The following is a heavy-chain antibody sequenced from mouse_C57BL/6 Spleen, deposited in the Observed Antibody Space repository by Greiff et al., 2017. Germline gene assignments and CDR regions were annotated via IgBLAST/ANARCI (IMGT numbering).Heavy chain of an antibody. CDR1: GYTFTDYN. V-gene: IGHV1-18*01. D-gene: IGHD2-4*01. CDR2: INPNNGGT. CDR3: AKRRYYEGYYFDY. Sequence: EVQLQQPGPELVKPGASVKIPCKASGYTFTDYNMDWVKQSHGKSLEWIGDINPNNGGTIYNQKFKGKATLTVDKSSSTAYMELRSLTSGDTAVYYGAKRRYYEGYYFDYWGQGTTLTVSS. J-gene: IGHJ2*01.